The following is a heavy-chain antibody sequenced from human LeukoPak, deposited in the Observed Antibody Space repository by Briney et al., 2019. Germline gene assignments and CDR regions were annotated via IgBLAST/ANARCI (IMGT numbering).Heavy chain of an antibody. CDR3: ARGGMIRGVPDC. Sequence: ASVKVSCKASGYTFTSYGISWVRQAPGQGLEWMGWISAYNGNTNYAQRLQGRLTMTTDTSTSTAYMEPRGLRSDDTAVYYCARGGMIRGVPDCWGQGTLVTVSS. V-gene: IGHV1-18*01. J-gene: IGHJ4*02. CDR1: GYTFTSYG. CDR2: ISAYNGNT. D-gene: IGHD3-10*01.